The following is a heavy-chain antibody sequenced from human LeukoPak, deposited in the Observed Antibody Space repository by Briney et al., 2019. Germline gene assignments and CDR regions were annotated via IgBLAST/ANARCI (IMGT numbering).Heavy chain of an antibody. D-gene: IGHD6-13*01. CDR3: ASDSPYSSSWAY. J-gene: IGHJ4*02. CDR1: GFTFSDYY. V-gene: IGHV3-11*04. Sequence: GGSLRLSCAASGFTFSDYYMSWIRQAPGKGLEWVSYISSSGSTIYYADSVKGRFTISRDNAKNSLYLQMNSLRAEDTAVYYCASDSPYSSSWAYWGQGILVTVSS. CDR2: ISSSGSTI.